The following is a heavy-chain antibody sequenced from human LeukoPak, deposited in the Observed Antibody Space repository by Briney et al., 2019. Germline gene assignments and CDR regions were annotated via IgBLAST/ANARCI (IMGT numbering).Heavy chain of an antibody. CDR1: GYTFTSYY. D-gene: IGHD2-2*01. CDR3: ARDGSSRGYQLLGGHNWFDP. CDR2: INPSGGST. V-gene: IGHV1-46*01. Sequence: ASVKVSCKASGYTFTSYYMHWVRQAPGQGLEWMGIINPSGGSTSYAQKFQGRVTMTRDTSTSTVYMELSSLRSEDTAVYYCARDGSSRGYQLLGGHNWFDPWGQGTLVTVSS. J-gene: IGHJ5*02.